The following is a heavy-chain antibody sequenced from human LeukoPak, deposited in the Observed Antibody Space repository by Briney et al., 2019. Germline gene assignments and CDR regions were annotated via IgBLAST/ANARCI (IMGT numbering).Heavy chain of an antibody. Sequence: TSETLSLTCTVSVASVSSGDYCWCWIRHSPGKVLEWVGYISRSGTTHYNPSLRSRTTISIDTSKNQFTLHLTSVTAADTALFYCASYCSSSSCHGYFPHWGQGALVTAS. CDR1: VASVSSGDYC. CDR2: ISRSGTT. CDR3: ASYCSSSSCHGYFPH. J-gene: IGHJ1*01. D-gene: IGHD2-2*01. V-gene: IGHV4-30-4*01.